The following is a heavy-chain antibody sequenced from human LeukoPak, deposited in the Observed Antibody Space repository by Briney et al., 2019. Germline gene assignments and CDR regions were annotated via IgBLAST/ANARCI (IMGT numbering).Heavy chain of an antibody. J-gene: IGHJ4*02. CDR1: GFTFDDYA. Sequence: GGSLRLSCAASGFTFDDYAMHWVRQAPGKGLGWVSGISWNSGSIGYADSVKGRFTISRDNAKNSLYLQMNSLRAEDTALYYCAKDWVNYGSGSYYDYWGQGTLVTVSS. D-gene: IGHD3-10*01. CDR3: AKDWVNYGSGSYYDY. V-gene: IGHV3-9*01. CDR2: ISWNSGSI.